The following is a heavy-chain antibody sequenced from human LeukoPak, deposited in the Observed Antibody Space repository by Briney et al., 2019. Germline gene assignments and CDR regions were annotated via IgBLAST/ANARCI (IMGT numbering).Heavy chain of an antibody. J-gene: IGHJ4*02. CDR3: ARWDSSGYYYGFDY. D-gene: IGHD3-22*01. Sequence: SETLSLTCTVSGGSISSYYWSWIRQPPGKGLEWIGYIYYSGSTNYNPSLKSRVTISVDTSKNQFSLKLSSVTAADTAVYYCARWDSSGYYYGFDYWGQGTLVTVSS. V-gene: IGHV4-59*01. CDR2: IYYSGST. CDR1: GGSISSYY.